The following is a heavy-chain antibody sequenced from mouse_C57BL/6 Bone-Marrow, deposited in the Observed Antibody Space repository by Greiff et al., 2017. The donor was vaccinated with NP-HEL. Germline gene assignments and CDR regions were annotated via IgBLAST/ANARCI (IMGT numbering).Heavy chain of an antibody. Sequence: EVQGVESGGGLVQPGGSLKLSCAASGFTFSDYYMYWVRQTPEKRLEWVAYISNGGGSTYYPDTVKGRFTISRDNAKNTLYLQMSRLKSEDTAMYYCARRDYGSSCYYWGQGTSVTVSS. V-gene: IGHV5-12*01. CDR2: ISNGGGST. CDR3: ARRDYGSSCYY. CDR1: GFTFSDYY. D-gene: IGHD1-1*01. J-gene: IGHJ4*01.